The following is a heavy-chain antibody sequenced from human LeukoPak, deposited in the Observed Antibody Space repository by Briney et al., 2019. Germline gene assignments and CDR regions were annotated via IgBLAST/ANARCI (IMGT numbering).Heavy chain of an antibody. D-gene: IGHD2-15*01. CDR3: AKGLCARAGSCYSRYFDY. Sequence: GGALRVSSVASRFTFRADIICWIREALGGGVGWVSQIIGSCCSTCCGDSVKGRFTVSRHNSKNTLYVQMNRLRDEDTAVYYCAKGLCARAGSCYSRYFDYWGQGTLVTVSS. CDR1: RFTFRADI. CDR2: IIGSCCST. J-gene: IGHJ4*02. V-gene: IGHV3-23*01.